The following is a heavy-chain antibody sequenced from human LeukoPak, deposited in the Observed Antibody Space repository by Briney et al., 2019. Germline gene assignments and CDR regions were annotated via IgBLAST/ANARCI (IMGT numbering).Heavy chain of an antibody. CDR1: GYSFTSYW. V-gene: IGHV5-10-1*01. Sequence: NLGESLKISCKGSGYSFTSYWISWVRQMPGKGLEWMGRIDPSDSYTNYSPSFQGHVTISADKSISTAYLQWSSLKASDTAMYYCAILHHSGYLDYFDYGGQGTLVTVSS. CDR2: IDPSDSYT. CDR3: AILHHSGYLDYFDY. D-gene: IGHD5-12*01. J-gene: IGHJ4*02.